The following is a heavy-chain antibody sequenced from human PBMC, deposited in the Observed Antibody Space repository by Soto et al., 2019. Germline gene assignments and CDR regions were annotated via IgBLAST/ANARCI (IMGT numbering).Heavy chain of an antibody. V-gene: IGHV1-69*13. CDR2: IIPIFGTA. D-gene: IGHD3-22*01. J-gene: IGHJ4*02. Sequence: SVKVSCKASGDTFIRYAISWVRQAPGQGLEWMGGIIPIFGTANYAQKFQGRVTITADESTSTAYMELSSLRSEDTAVYYCARRSGYYGFDYWGQGTLVTVSS. CDR3: ARRSGYYGFDY. CDR1: GDTFIRYA.